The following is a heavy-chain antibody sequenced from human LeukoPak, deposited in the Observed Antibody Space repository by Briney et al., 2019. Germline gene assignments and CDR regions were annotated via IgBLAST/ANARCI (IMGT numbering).Heavy chain of an antibody. CDR3: ARGTVSGMDYYYMDV. Sequence: ASVKVSCKTSGYTFPSYGINWVRQAPGQGLEWMGWISTYSGNTKYAQNIQGRVTLTTDTTTRTAYMELRSLRSDDTAVYYCARGTVSGMDYYYMDVWGKGITVTVSS. D-gene: IGHD4-11*01. J-gene: IGHJ6*03. V-gene: IGHV1-18*01. CDR2: ISTYSGNT. CDR1: GYTFPSYG.